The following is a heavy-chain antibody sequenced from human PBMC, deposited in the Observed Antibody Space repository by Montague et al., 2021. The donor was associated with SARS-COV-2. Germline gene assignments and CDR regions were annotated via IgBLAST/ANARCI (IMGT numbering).Heavy chain of an antibody. CDR3: ATNKYCTLHDCLHGRHYFDH. Sequence: SLRLSCAASGFDLFNFDMAWVRQAPGRGLEWISDISSSGATILYADSLXGLFTISRDNIQKSLYLQMNSLRAEDTAVYYCATNKYCTLHDCLHGRHYFDHWGQGTLVTVSS. CDR2: ISSSGATI. CDR1: GFDLFNFD. J-gene: IGHJ4*02. V-gene: IGHV3-48*03. D-gene: IGHD2-8*01.